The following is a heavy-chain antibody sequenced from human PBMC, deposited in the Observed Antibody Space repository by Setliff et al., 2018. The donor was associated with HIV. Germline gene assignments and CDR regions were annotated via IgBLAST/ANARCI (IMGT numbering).Heavy chain of an antibody. J-gene: IGHJ4*02. D-gene: IGHD2-2*01. CDR2: IIPSFGTV. V-gene: IGHV1-69*05. Sequence: SVKVSCKAAGGTFNSYILSWVRQAPGQGLEWTGGIIPSFGTVTYAQKFQGRVTITTDGSMTTVYMELSSLRSEDTAVYYCARVRRGCSSHSCPLENWGQGTLVTVSS. CDR1: GGTFNSYI. CDR3: ARVRRGCSSHSCPLEN.